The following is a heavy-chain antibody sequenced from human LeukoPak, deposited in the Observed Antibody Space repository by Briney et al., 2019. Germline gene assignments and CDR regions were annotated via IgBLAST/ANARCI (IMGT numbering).Heavy chain of an antibody. CDR1: GFSFSSYW. Sequence: RGSLRLSCTASGFSFSSYWMHWVRQAPGKGLVWVSRIKSDESGRNYADSVKGRFTISRDNAKNTLYLQMNSLRAEDAAVYYCARGGSPPEALGDTFDIWGQGTMVTVSS. CDR2: IKSDESGR. J-gene: IGHJ3*02. V-gene: IGHV3-74*01. CDR3: ARGGSPPEALGDTFDI. D-gene: IGHD1-26*01.